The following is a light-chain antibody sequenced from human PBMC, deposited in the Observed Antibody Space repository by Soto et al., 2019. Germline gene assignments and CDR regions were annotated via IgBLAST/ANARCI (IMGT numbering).Light chain of an antibody. CDR3: QQHGTSPIT. J-gene: IGKJ5*01. CDR2: YTS. CDR1: QYVGTR. Sequence: EIVLTQSPATLSSSPGETATLSCRASQYVGTRLAWYQHKPGQAPRLLIYYTSNRATGIPARFSGSGSGTDFTLTISRLEPEDFAVYYCQQHGTSPITFGQGTRLEIK. V-gene: IGKV3-11*01.